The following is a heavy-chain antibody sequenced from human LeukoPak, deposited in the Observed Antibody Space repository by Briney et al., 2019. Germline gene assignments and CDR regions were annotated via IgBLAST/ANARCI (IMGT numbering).Heavy chain of an antibody. Sequence: GSLRLSCAASGFTFSRYSMNWVRQAPGKGLEWIGEINHSGSTNYNPSLKSRVTISVDTSKNQFSLKLSSVTAADTAVYYCARRRYFDWLLFRSEKYYFDYWGRGALVTVSS. J-gene: IGHJ4*02. CDR3: ARRRYFDWLLFRSEKYYFDY. D-gene: IGHD3-9*01. CDR1: GFTFSRYS. V-gene: IGHV4-34*01. CDR2: INHSGST.